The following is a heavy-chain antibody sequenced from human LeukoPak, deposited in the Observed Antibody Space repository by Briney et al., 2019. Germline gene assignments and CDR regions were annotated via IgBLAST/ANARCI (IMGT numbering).Heavy chain of an antibody. D-gene: IGHD3-22*01. CDR1: GGTFISYA. J-gene: IGHJ4*02. CDR3: ARSIVSGYYPYYFDY. Sequence: ASVKVSCKASGGTFISYAISWVRQAPGQGLEWMGGIIPIFGTANYAQKFQGRVTITADESTSTAYMELSSLRSEDTAVYYCARSIVSGYYPYYFDYWGQGTLVTVSS. CDR2: IIPIFGTA. V-gene: IGHV1-69*13.